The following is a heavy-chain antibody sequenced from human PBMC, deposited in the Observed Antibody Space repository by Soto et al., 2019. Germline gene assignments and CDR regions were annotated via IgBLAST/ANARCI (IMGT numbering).Heavy chain of an antibody. J-gene: IGHJ5*02. CDR2: IHYSGSS. CDR1: GGSISSYY. CDR3: ARAVLGALNWFDP. D-gene: IGHD1-26*01. V-gene: IGHV4-59*01. Sequence: PSETLSLTFTVSGGSISSYYWSWIRHPRGKGLEWIGYIHYSGSSNYNLSLKSRVAISVDTSKNQSSLKMSSVTAADTAVYYCARAVLGALNWFDPWGQGTLVTVSS.